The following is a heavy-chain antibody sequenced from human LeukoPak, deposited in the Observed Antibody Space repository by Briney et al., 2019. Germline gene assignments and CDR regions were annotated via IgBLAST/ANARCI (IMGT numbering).Heavy chain of an antibody. CDR1: GGSVSSDY. Sequence: SETLSLTCTVSGGSVSSDYWSWIRQPPGKGLEWIGYVYYNGNTNYNPFLKSRVTMSADTSKNQFSLKLSSVTAADTAIYYCARAPTSAAGPYFDYWGQGTLVTVSS. V-gene: IGHV4-59*02. J-gene: IGHJ4*02. CDR2: VYYNGNT. D-gene: IGHD6-13*01. CDR3: ARAPTSAAGPYFDY.